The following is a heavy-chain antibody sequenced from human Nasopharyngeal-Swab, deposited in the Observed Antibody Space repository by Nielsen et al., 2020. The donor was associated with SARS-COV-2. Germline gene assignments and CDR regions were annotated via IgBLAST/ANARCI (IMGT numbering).Heavy chain of an antibody. J-gene: IGHJ4*02. V-gene: IGHV1-8*01. CDR1: EYIFSTFD. Sequence: ASVNVSCKATEYIFSTFDINWVRQATGQGLEWMGWMSPTRGKTESAKKFQGRITMTRDTSTSPAYMELSSLPSEDTAIYYCATPGYRSGHYFFDNWGQGTLVTVSS. CDR3: ATPGYRSGHYFFDN. D-gene: IGHD5-18*01. CDR2: MSPTRGKT.